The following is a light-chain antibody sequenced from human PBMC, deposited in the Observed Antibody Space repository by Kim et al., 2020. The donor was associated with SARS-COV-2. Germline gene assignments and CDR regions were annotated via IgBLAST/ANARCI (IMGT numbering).Light chain of an antibody. CDR3: QQSYITPFT. V-gene: IGKV1-39*01. CDR1: QSISSH. J-gene: IGKJ3*01. Sequence: DIQMTQSPSTLSASVGDSVTITCLTTQSISSHLNWYQQKPGRAPKLLISAASTLQGGVPSRFSGSGSETDFTLTISSLQPEDFATYFCQQSYITPFTFGPGTKLEI. CDR2: AAS.